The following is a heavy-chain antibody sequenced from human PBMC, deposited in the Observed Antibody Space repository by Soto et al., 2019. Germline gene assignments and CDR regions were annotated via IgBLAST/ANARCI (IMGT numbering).Heavy chain of an antibody. CDR2: IFSSGTT. Sequence: SETLSLTCTVSGGSISSGGYSWSWIRQAPGKGLEWIGYIFSSGTTYYNPSLKSRLTMSLDTSQNQFSLRLASVTDADSAVYYCARVPSPFDYYYAMDVWGQGTTVTVSS. CDR3: ARVPSPFDYYYAMDV. CDR1: GGSISSGGYS. J-gene: IGHJ6*02. V-gene: IGHV4-30-4*01. D-gene: IGHD3-16*01.